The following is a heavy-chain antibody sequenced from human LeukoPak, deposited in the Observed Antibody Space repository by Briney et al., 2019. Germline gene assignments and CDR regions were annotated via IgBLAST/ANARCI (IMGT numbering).Heavy chain of an antibody. CDR2: INHSGST. CDR3: ARPRYGSGSLDS. J-gene: IGHJ4*02. D-gene: IGHD3-10*01. CDR1: GASLSSYY. Sequence: PSETLSLTCNVSGASLSSYYWAWIRQPPGKGLEWIGEINHSGSTTYNPSLNNRVTISVDTSKNQFSLKLTSVTAADTAVYYCARPRYGSGSLDSWGQGTLVTVSS. V-gene: IGHV4-34*01.